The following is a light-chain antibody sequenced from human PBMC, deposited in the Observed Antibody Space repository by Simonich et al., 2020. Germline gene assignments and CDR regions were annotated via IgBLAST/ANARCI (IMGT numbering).Light chain of an antibody. CDR1: QSVSSY. CDR2: GAS. J-gene: IGKJ1*01. CDR3: QQYNNWPWT. Sequence: EIVLTQSPATLSLSPGERATLSCRASQSVSSYLAWYQQKPGQAPRLLIYGASTRATGIPARFSGSGSGTEFTRTISSMQSEDFAGYYCQQYNNWPWTFGQGTKVEIK. V-gene: IGKV3-15*01.